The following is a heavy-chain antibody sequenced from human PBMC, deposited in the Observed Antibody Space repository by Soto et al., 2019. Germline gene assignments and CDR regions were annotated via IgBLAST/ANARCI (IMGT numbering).Heavy chain of an antibody. CDR2: IKQDGIEK. D-gene: IGHD3-22*01. V-gene: IGHV3-7*01. CDR3: ASYDSSGYYGY. Sequence: PGGSLRLSCAASGFTFSSYWLSWVRQAPGKGLDWVGNIKQDGIEKYYVDSVKGRFTISRDNAKTSLYLQMNSLRAEDTAVYYCASYDSSGYYGYWGQGTRVTVSS. CDR1: GFTFSSYW. J-gene: IGHJ4*02.